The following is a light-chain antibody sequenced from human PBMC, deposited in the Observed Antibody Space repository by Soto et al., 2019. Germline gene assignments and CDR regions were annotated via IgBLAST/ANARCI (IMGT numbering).Light chain of an antibody. Sequence: EIVITQSPATLSVSPGERATLSCRASQSVSSNLAWYQQRPGQAPRLLIYDASTRATGIPARFSGSGSGTEFTLTISSLQSEDFAVYYCQQYNNWPPWTFGQGTKV. CDR1: QSVSSN. CDR2: DAS. J-gene: IGKJ1*01. CDR3: QQYNNWPPWT. V-gene: IGKV3-15*01.